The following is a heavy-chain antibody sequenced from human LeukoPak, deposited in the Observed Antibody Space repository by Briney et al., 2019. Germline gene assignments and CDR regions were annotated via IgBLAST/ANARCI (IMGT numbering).Heavy chain of an antibody. Sequence: ASVKVSCKASGYTFTSYDINWVRQATGQGLEWMGWMNPNSGNTGYAQKFQGRVTITRNTSISTAYMELSSLRSEDTAVYYCARGLSSSWYGPPDWWGQGTLVTVSS. CDR2: MNPNSGNT. CDR3: ARGLSSSWYGPPDW. D-gene: IGHD6-13*01. CDR1: GYTFTSYD. J-gene: IGHJ4*02. V-gene: IGHV1-8*01.